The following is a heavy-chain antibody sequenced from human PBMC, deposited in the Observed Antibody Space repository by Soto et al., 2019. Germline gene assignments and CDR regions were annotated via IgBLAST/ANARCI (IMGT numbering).Heavy chain of an antibody. V-gene: IGHV1-18*01. Sequence: ASVQVSCKASGYTFTSYGISWVRQAPGQGLEWMGWISAYNGNTSYAQKLQGRVTMTTDTSTSTAYMELRSLRSDDTAVYYCARDPSLKVPGEYWGQGTLVTVSS. CDR1: GYTFTSYG. D-gene: IGHD2-2*01. CDR3: ARDPSLKVPGEY. J-gene: IGHJ4*02. CDR2: ISAYNGNT.